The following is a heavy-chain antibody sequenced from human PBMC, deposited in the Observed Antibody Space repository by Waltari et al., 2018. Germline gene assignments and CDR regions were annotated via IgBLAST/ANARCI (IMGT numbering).Heavy chain of an antibody. CDR2: VHFIGRT. V-gene: IGHV4-4*02. J-gene: IGHJ5*02. D-gene: IGHD2-15*01. CDR3: ARDRGRGIYLDT. CDR1: GASVSSTDC. Sequence: LQLIESGPGLVKPSGTLSLTCDVPGASVSSTDCWGWVHQYPEKGLEWLGQVHFIGRTNYSPSFAKRGRISLDTSNDQFSLKVTSATAADTAMYYCARDRGRGIYLDTWGPGILVTVSP.